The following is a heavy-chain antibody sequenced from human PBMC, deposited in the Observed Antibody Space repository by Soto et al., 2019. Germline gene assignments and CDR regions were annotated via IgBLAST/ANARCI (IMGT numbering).Heavy chain of an antibody. CDR2: IYPGDSDT. Sequence: GESLKISCKGSGYSFTSYWIGWVRQMPGKGLEWMGIIYPGDSDTRYSPSFQGQVTISADKSISTAYLQWSSLKASDTAMYYCARYITFGGVIVKFLDYWGQGTLVTVSS. J-gene: IGHJ4*02. CDR3: ARYITFGGVIVKFLDY. V-gene: IGHV5-51*01. D-gene: IGHD3-16*02. CDR1: GYSFTSYW.